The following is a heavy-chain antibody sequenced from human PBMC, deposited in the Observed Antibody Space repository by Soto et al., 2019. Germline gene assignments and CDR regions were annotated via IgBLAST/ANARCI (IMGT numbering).Heavy chain of an antibody. D-gene: IGHD2-15*01. CDR1: GGTFSSYA. CDR2: IIPIFGTA. V-gene: IGHV1-69*13. Sequence: SVKVSCKASGGTFSSYAISWVRQAPVQGLEWMGGIIPIFGTANYAQKFQGRVTITADESTSTAYMELSSLRSEDTALYYCAKDRGPCSGNKCSSLHYYYGMDVWGQGTTVTVSS. CDR3: AKDRGPCSGNKCSSLHYYYGMDV. J-gene: IGHJ6*02.